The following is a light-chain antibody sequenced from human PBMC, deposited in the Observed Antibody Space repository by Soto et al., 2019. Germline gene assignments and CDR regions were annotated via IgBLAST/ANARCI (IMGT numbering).Light chain of an antibody. V-gene: IGLV3-21*02. J-gene: IGLJ2*01. Sequence: SYELTQPPSVSVAPGQTARITCGGNNIGSKSVHWYQQKPDQAPVMVVYDDSDRPSGIPERFSGANSGNTATLTISRVEAGDEADYYCPVWDSSTDHPVFGGGTKLTVL. CDR1: NIGSKS. CDR2: DDS. CDR3: PVWDSSTDHPV.